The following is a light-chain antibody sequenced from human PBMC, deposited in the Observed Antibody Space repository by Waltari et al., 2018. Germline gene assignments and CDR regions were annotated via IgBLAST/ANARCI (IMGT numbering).Light chain of an antibody. CDR2: RNN. J-gene: IGLJ3*02. CDR1: SSNIGSDY. CDR3: AAWDDSLSGRV. Sequence: QSVLIQPPSASGTPGQRVTISCSGSSSNIGSDYVYWYQQFPGTPPKLLIYRNNQRHSGVPDRFSGSKSGTSASLAISGLRSEDEADYYCAAWDDSLSGRVFGGGTKLTVL. V-gene: IGLV1-47*01.